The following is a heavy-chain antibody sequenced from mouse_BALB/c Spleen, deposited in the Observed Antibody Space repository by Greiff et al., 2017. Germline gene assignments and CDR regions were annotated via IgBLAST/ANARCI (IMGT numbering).Heavy chain of an antibody. Sequence: EVMLEESGGGLVKPGGSLKLSCAASGFTFSDYYMYWVRQTPEKRLEWVATISDGGSYTYYPDSVKGRFTISRDNAKNNLYLQMSSLKSEDTAMYYCARDEGTGAYWGQGTLVTVSA. J-gene: IGHJ3*01. CDR3: ARDEGTGAY. CDR2: ISDGGSYT. CDR1: GFTFSDYY. D-gene: IGHD4-1*01. V-gene: IGHV5-4*02.